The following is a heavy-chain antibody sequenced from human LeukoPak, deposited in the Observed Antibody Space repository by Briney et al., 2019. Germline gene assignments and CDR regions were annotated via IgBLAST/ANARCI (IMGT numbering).Heavy chain of an antibody. D-gene: IGHD1-26*01. CDR1: GFTLRSYW. CDR2: IKQDGSEK. CDR3: ARGYSGSYYDPDAFDI. Sequence: PGGSLRLSCAASGFTLRSYWMSWVRQVPGKGLEWVANIKQDGSEKYYVDSVKGRFIISRDNAKNSLYLQMNNLRAKDTAVYNCARGYSGSYYDPDAFDIWGQGTMVTVSS. J-gene: IGHJ3*02. V-gene: IGHV3-7*01.